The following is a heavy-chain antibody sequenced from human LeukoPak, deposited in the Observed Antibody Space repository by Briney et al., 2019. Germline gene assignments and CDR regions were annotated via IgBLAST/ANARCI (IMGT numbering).Heavy chain of an antibody. CDR2: IKQDGSEK. J-gene: IGHJ4*02. V-gene: IGHV3-7*01. Sequence: GGSLSLSCAASGFTFSSYWMSWVRQAPGKGLEWVANIKQDGSEKYYVDSVKGRSTISRDNAKNSLFLQMNSLRAEDMAVYYCARDSAATPAFDYWGQGTLVTVSS. CDR3: ARDSAATPAFDY. CDR1: GFTFSSYW. D-gene: IGHD2-15*01.